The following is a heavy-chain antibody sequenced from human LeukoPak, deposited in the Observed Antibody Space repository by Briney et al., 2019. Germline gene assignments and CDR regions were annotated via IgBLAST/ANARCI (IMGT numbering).Heavy chain of an antibody. CDR1: GFIFRNYA. Sequence: GASLRLSCAASGFIFRNYAMSWVRQAPGKGLEWVSAITGSGDTTYYADSVKGRFTISRDNSKNTLYVEMNTLRAENTAVYYCAKWGDYDILTGYYVSDFWGQGTLVTVSS. V-gene: IGHV3-23*01. J-gene: IGHJ4*02. CDR3: AKWGDYDILTGYYVSDF. CDR2: ITGSGDTT. D-gene: IGHD3-9*01.